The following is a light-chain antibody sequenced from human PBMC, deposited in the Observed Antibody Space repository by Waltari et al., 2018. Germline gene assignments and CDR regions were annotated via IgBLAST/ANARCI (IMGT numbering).Light chain of an antibody. V-gene: IGLV1-47*01. CDR3: AAWDDSLYWV. CDR1: SSNLGINY. CDR2: GNN. J-gene: IGLJ3*02. Sequence: QSVLTQPPSASGTPGQRVTISCSGSSSNLGINYVYWYQQLPGTPPKLLIYGNNQRPSGVPDRFSGSQSGTSASLAISGLRSEDEADYYCAAWDDSLYWVFGGGTKLTVL.